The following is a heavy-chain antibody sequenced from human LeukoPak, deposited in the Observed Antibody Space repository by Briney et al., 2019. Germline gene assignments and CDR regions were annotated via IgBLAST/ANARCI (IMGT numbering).Heavy chain of an antibody. CDR1: GYTFTGYY. CDR3: TRDLLGGSGTFDP. Sequence: ASVKVSCKASGYTFTGYYMHWVRQAPGQGLEWMGWINPNSGGTNHAQKFQGRVTMTRDTSISTAYMELSRLRSDDTAVYYCTRDLLGGSGTFDPWGQGTLVTVSS. CDR2: INPNSGGT. J-gene: IGHJ5*02. V-gene: IGHV1-2*02. D-gene: IGHD3-10*01.